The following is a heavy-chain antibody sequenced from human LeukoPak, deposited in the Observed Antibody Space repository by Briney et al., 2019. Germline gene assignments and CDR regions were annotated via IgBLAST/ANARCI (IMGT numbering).Heavy chain of an antibody. CDR3: AKFTGYSSGWFDD. CDR2: ISGSGGST. CDR1: GFTFSSYA. Sequence: GGSLRLSCAASGFTFSSYAMSWVRQAPGKGLEWVSGISGSGGSTYYADSVKGRFTISRDDSKNTLYLQMNSLRAEDTAVCYCAKFTGYSSGWFDDWGQGTLVTVSS. V-gene: IGHV3-23*01. J-gene: IGHJ4*02. D-gene: IGHD6-19*01.